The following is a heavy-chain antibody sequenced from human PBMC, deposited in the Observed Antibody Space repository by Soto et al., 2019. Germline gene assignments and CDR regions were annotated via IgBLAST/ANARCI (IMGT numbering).Heavy chain of an antibody. V-gene: IGHV3-30-3*01. D-gene: IGHD6-19*01. Sequence: VQLVESGGGVVQPGRSLRLSCAASGFTFSSYAMHWVRQAPGKGLEWVAVISYDGSNKYYADSAKGRFTISRDNSKNTLYLQMNSLRAEDTAVYYCARGTGPADSSGFDYWGQGTLVTVSS. CDR3: ARGTGPADSSGFDY. J-gene: IGHJ4*02. CDR2: ISYDGSNK. CDR1: GFTFSSYA.